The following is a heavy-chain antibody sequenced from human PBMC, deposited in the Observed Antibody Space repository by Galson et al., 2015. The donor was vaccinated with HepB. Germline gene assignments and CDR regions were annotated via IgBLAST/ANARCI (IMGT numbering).Heavy chain of an antibody. Sequence: SETLSLTCTVSGGSVSSGSYYWSWIRQPPGKGLEWIGYVYYSGSTNYNPSLKSRVTISVDTSKNQFSLKLSSVTAADTAVYYCARALYLAGWVDAFDIWGQGTMVTVSS. CDR1: GGSVSSGSYY. D-gene: IGHD1-26*01. CDR2: VYYSGST. J-gene: IGHJ3*02. V-gene: IGHV4-61*01. CDR3: ARALYLAGWVDAFDI.